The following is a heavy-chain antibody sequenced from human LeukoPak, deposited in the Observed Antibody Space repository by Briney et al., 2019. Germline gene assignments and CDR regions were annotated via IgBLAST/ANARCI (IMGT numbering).Heavy chain of an antibody. CDR1: GFTFSTYA. J-gene: IGHJ3*02. CDR3: AKDLTCDSSGYDDAFDI. D-gene: IGHD3-22*01. V-gene: IGHV3-23*01. Sequence: PGGSLRLSCAAAGFTFSTYAFNWARQAPGKGLEWVSSIRASGGDTLYADSVKGRFTISRDNSKNTLYLQMNSLRAEDTAVYYCAKDLTCDSSGYDDAFDIWGQGTMVTVSS. CDR2: IRASGGDT.